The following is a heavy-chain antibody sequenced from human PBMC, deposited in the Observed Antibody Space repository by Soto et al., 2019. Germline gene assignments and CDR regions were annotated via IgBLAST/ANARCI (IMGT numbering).Heavy chain of an antibody. D-gene: IGHD6-6*01. J-gene: IGHJ4*02. V-gene: IGHV3-11*01. CDR3: ARDSSIAARRRPNYFDY. CDR2: ISSSGSTI. Sequence: PGGSLRLSCAASGFTFSDYYMSWIRQAPGKGLEWVSYISSSGSTIYYAGSVKGRFTISRDNAKNSLYLQMNSLRAEDTAVYYCARDSSIAARRRPNYFDYWGQGTLVTVSS. CDR1: GFTFSDYY.